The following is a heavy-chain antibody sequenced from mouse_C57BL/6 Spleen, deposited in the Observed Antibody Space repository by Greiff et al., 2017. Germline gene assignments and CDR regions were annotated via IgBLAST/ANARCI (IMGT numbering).Heavy chain of an antibody. J-gene: IGHJ1*03. CDR3: ARTDYYGSSPWYFDV. D-gene: IGHD1-1*01. V-gene: IGHV1-82*01. CDR2: IYPGDGDN. CDR1: GYAFSSSW. Sequence: QVQLQQSGPELVKPGASVKISCKASGYAFSSSWMNWVKQRPGKGLEWIGRIYPGDGDNNYNGKFKGKATLTADKSSSTAYMQLSSLTSKDSAVYICARTDYYGSSPWYFDVWGTGTTVTVSA.